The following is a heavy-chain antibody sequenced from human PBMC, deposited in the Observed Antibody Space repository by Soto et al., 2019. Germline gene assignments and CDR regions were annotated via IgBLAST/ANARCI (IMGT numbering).Heavy chain of an antibody. J-gene: IGHJ4*02. V-gene: IGHV1-18*01. CDR3: ARDFTKSSCWPYSFDY. CDR2: ISAYSGST. CDR1: GYTFTTYG. Sequence: QVQLVQSGAEVKKPGASVKVSCKASGYTFTTYGISWVRQAPGQGLEWMGWISAYSGSTKFAQKLQGRVTMTTDTSTTTAYMELRSLTSDDTAVYYCARDFTKSSCWPYSFDYWGQGTLVTVSS. D-gene: IGHD6-13*01.